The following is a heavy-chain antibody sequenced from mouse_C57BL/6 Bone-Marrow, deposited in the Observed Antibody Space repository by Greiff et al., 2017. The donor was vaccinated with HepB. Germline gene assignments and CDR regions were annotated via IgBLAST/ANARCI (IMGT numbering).Heavy chain of an antibody. Sequence: VQLQQSGPELVKPGASVKISCKASGYSFTSYYIHWVKQRPGQGLEWIGWIYPGSGNTKYNEKFKGKATLTADTSSSTAYMQLSSLTSEDSAVYYCARPHYYGSSPFDYWGQGTTLTVSS. CDR3: ARPHYYGSSPFDY. V-gene: IGHV1-66*01. J-gene: IGHJ2*01. D-gene: IGHD1-1*01. CDR2: IYPGSGNT. CDR1: GYSFTSYY.